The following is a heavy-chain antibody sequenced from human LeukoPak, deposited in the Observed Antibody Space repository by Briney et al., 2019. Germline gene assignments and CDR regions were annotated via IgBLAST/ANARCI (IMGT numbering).Heavy chain of an antibody. D-gene: IGHD2-2*01. CDR3: ARPRAGSTSQSRFSGKDPDMDV. Sequence: ASVKVSFKSSGYTFTSCGISWVRQPPGQGLEWVGWINPNSGGTNYAQKFQGRVTMTRDTSISTAYMELSRLRSDDTAVYYCARPRAGSTSQSRFSGKDPDMDVWGKGTTVTVSS. V-gene: IGHV1-2*02. J-gene: IGHJ6*03. CDR1: GYTFTSCG. CDR2: INPNSGGT.